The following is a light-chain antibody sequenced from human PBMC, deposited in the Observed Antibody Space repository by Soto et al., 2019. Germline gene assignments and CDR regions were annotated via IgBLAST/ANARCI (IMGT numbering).Light chain of an antibody. Sequence: QSVLTQPPSVSGAPGQRVTISCFGATSDVRWYQHLPGTAPKLLIYVNNNRPSGVPDRFSGSTSGSSASLAITGLQAEDEADYYCQSFDSSLSARYVFGTGTKLTVL. V-gene: IGLV1-40*01. CDR1: GATSD. CDR3: QSFDSSLSARYV. CDR2: VNN. J-gene: IGLJ1*01.